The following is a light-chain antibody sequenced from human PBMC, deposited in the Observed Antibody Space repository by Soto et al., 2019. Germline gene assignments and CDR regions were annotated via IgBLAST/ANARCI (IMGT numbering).Light chain of an antibody. Sequence: QAVVTQEPSLTVSPGGTVTLTCASSTGAVTSAYYPNWFQQKPGQAPRPLIYITSNKHSWTPARFSGSLLGGKAALTLSGVQPEDEADYYCLLYYGGILVFGGGTKVTVL. CDR1: TGAVTSAYY. V-gene: IGLV7-43*01. CDR2: ITS. J-gene: IGLJ2*01. CDR3: LLYYGGILV.